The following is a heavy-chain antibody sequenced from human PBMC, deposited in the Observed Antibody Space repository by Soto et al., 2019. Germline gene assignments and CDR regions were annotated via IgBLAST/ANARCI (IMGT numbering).Heavy chain of an antibody. D-gene: IGHD4-17*01. CDR1: GGTFSSYA. CDR3: ASFMPYGDHELYY. Sequence: QVQLVQSGAEVKKPGSSVKVSCKASGGTFSSYAISWVRQAPGQGLEWMGGIIPIFDTANYAQKFQGRVTITADKSTSTAYMELSSLRSEDTAVYYWASFMPYGDHELYYWGQGTLVTVSS. J-gene: IGHJ4*02. CDR2: IIPIFDTA. V-gene: IGHV1-69*06.